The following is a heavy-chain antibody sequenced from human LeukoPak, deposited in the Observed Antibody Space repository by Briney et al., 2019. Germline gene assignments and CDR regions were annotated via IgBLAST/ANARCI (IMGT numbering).Heavy chain of an antibody. CDR3: ARDVVAAVGSFDY. D-gene: IGHD2-2*01. J-gene: IGHJ4*02. Sequence: SGTLSLTCTVSGESIKRFYWSWIRQPAGKGLEWIGRIYTSGSTNYSPSLKSRVTMSVDTPKNQFSLKLSSVTSADTAVYYCARDVVAAVGSFDYWGQGTQVTVSS. CDR2: IYTSGST. V-gene: IGHV4-4*07. CDR1: GESIKRFY.